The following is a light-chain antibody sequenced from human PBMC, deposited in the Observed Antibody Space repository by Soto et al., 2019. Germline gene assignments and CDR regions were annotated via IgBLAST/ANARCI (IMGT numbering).Light chain of an antibody. V-gene: IGLV2-14*01. CDR2: EVS. Sequence: QSVLTQPASVSGSPGQSIAISCTGTSSDVGGYNYVSWYQQHTGKAPKLMIHEVSNRPSGISDRFSGSKSGNTASLTISWLQDDDEAEYYCSSHTSESTRVFGTGTKLTVL. CDR3: SSHTSESTRV. CDR1: SSDVGGYNY. J-gene: IGLJ1*01.